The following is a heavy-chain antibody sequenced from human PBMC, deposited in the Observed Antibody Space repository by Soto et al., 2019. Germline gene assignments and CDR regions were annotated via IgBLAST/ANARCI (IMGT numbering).Heavy chain of an antibody. D-gene: IGHD2-21*02. J-gene: IGHJ4*02. CDR1: GHTFTGHH. CDR3: ALEPTGTAVFYY. CDR2: IDLDIGDT. V-gene: IGHV1-2*02. Sequence: QVQMVQSGAEVKKPGASAKVSCKASGHTFTGHHMHWVRQAPGQGLEWMGLIDLDIGDTKYAQTFQGRVNSTSDTSITTSDMELRGLRSDDTAVYYCALEPTGTAVFYYWGQGPLVTVSS.